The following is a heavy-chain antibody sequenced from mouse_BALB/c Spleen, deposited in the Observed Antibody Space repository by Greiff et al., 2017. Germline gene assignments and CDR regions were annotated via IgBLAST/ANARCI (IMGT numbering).Heavy chain of an antibody. V-gene: IGHV1-69*02. J-gene: IGHJ3*01. D-gene: IGHD2-4*01. CDR3: TTLDYG. CDR2: IYPSDSYT. CDR1: GYTFTSYW. Sequence: QVQLKQPGAELVRPGASVKLSCKASGYTFTSYWINWVKQRPGQGLEWIGTIYPSDSYTNYNQKFKDKATLTVDKSSSTAYMQLSSPTSEDSAVYYCTTLDYGWGQGTLVTVSA.